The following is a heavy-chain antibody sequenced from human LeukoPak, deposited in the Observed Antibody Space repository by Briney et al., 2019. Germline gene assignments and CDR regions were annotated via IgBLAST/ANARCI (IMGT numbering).Heavy chain of an antibody. CDR1: GFTFSSYS. CDR3: AKDGYLGRLYFFDH. V-gene: IGHV3-9*01. CDR2: INWNGGNI. D-gene: IGHD5-18*01. Sequence: GGSLRLSCAASGFTFSSYSMNWVRQAPGKGLEWVSGINWNGGNIAYADSVKGRFTISRDNAKNSLYLQMNSLRTEDTALYYCAKDGYLGRLYFFDHWGQGALVTVSS. J-gene: IGHJ4*02.